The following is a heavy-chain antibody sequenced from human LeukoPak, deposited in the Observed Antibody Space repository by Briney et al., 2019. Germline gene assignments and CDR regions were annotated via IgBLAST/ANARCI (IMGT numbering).Heavy chain of an antibody. Sequence: GGSLRLSCAASGFTFSSYAMSWVRQAPGKGLGWVSAISGSGGSTYYADSVKGRFTISRDNSKNTLYLQMNSLRAEDTAVYYCTGFAAGTYNYYYMDVWGKGTTVTVSS. V-gene: IGHV3-23*01. J-gene: IGHJ6*03. D-gene: IGHD6-13*01. CDR2: ISGSGGST. CDR3: TGFAAGTYNYYYMDV. CDR1: GFTFSSYA.